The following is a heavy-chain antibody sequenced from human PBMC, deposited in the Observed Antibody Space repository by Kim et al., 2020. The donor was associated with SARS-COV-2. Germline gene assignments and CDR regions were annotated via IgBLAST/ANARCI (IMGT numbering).Heavy chain of an antibody. CDR1: GGTFSSYA. CDR3: ARGDFWSGYYYQDYYYYGMDV. V-gene: IGHV1-69*04. J-gene: IGHJ6*02. Sequence: SVKVSCKASGGTFSSYAISWVRQAPGQGLEWMGRIIPILGIANYAQKFQGRVTITADKSTSTAYMELSSLRSEDTAVYYCARGDFWSGYYYQDYYYYGMDVWGQGTTVTVSS. D-gene: IGHD3-3*01. CDR2: IIPILGIA.